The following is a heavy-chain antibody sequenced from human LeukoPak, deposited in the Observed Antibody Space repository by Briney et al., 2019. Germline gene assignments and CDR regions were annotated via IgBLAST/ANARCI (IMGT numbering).Heavy chain of an antibody. V-gene: IGHV3-9*03. CDR2: LSWNSGSI. CDR1: GFTFDDYA. Sequence: GRSLRLSCAASGFTFDDYAMHWVRQAPGKGLEWVSGLSWNSGSIGYADTVKDGFTISRDNAKNSLYVQMNSLSAEDMALYDCAKEYFVRGDYPGDAFDIWGQGTMVTVSS. CDR3: AKEYFVRGDYPGDAFDI. J-gene: IGHJ3*02. D-gene: IGHD4-17*01.